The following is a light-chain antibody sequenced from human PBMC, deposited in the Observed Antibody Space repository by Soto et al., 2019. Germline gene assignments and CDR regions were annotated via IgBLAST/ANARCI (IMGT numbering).Light chain of an antibody. J-gene: IGKJ1*01. CDR2: DAS. CDR1: QTVRNNY. Sequence: IGMTQSPATLSVSPGERATLSCRASQTVRNNYLAWYQQKPGQAPRLLIYDASNRATGIPARFSGSGSGTDFTLTISSLEPEDFAVYYCQQRSNWPRTFGQGTKVDIK. V-gene: IGKV3-11*01. CDR3: QQRSNWPRT.